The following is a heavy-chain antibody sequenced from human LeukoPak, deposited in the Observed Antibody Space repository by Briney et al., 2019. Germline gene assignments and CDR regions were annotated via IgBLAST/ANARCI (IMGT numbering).Heavy chain of an antibody. V-gene: IGHV1-3*01. CDR3: ARAGTTVTDFDY. D-gene: IGHD4-17*01. J-gene: IGHJ4*02. CDR1: GYTFTSYA. Sequence: ASVKVSCKASGYTFTSYAMHRVRQAPGQRLEWMGWINAGNGNTKYSQKFQGRVTITRDTSASTAYMELSSLRSEDTAVYYCARAGTTVTDFDYWGQGTLVTVSS. CDR2: INAGNGNT.